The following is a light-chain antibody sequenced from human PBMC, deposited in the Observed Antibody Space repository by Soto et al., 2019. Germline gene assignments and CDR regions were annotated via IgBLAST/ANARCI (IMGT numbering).Light chain of an antibody. Sequence: EIVRTHSPATLSVSPGGRATLSCRASQSVSTNFAWYLQKPGQAPRLLIYGASTRATAVPARFTASGSGTEFTLSISSLQSDDFGVYYCQQYDTWPRNFGQGTK. CDR3: QQYDTWPRN. CDR2: GAS. V-gene: IGKV3-15*01. J-gene: IGKJ1*01. CDR1: QSVSTN.